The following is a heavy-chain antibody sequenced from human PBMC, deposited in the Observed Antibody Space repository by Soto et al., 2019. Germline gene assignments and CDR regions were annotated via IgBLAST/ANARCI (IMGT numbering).Heavy chain of an antibody. CDR2: INHSGST. V-gene: IGHV4-34*01. Sequence: PSETLSLTCAVYGGSFSGYYWSWIRQPPGKGLEWIGEINHSGSTNCNPSLKSRVTISVDTPKNQFSLKLSSVTAADTAVYYCARAAYYYYMDVWGKGTTVTVSS. CDR1: GGSFSGYY. J-gene: IGHJ6*03. CDR3: ARAAYYYYMDV.